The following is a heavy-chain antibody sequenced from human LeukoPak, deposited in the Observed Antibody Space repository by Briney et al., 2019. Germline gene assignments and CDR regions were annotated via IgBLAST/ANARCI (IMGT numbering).Heavy chain of an antibody. V-gene: IGHV2-5*01. D-gene: IGHD6-13*01. CDR2: IYWNDDK. CDR1: GFSLSTSGVG. J-gene: IGHJ1*01. Sequence: SGPTLVKPTQTLTLTCTFSGFSLSTSGVGVGWIRQPPGKALEWLALIYWNDDKRYSPSLKSRLTITKDTSKNQVVPTMTNMDPVDTATYYCARTAGGLAAAVSDFQHWGQGTLVTVSS. CDR3: ARTAGGLAAAVSDFQH.